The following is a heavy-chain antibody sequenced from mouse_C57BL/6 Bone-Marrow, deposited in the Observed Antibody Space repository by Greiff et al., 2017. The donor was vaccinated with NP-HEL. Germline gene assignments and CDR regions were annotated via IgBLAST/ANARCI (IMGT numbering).Heavy chain of an antibody. CDR2: IDPSDSYT. V-gene: IGHV1-50*01. D-gene: IGHD1-1*01. CDR3: ARYYYGSSYDFYY. CDR1: GYTFTSYW. Sequence: QVQLQQPGAELVKPGASVKLSCKASGYTFTSYWMQWVKQRPGQGLEWIGAIDPSDSYTNYNQRFKGKATLTVDSSSSTAYMQLSSLTSEDSAVYYCARYYYGSSYDFYYWGQGTTLTVSS. J-gene: IGHJ2*01.